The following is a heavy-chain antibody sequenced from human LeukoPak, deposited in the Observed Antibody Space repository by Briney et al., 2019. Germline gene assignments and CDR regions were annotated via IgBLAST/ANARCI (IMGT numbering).Heavy chain of an antibody. Sequence: SGTLSLTCTVSGASISDFFWSWIPQPPGKGRKGFGRLYTRGSTNYNPSLRGGVTISEDTSKNQFSLRVTSVNAADTAVYYCVSESYDSNSFYYIDVWGKGTTVTVS. D-gene: IGHD3-22*01. V-gene: IGHV4-4*07. J-gene: IGHJ6*03. CDR2: LYTRGST. CDR3: VSESYDSNSFYYIDV. CDR1: GASISDFF.